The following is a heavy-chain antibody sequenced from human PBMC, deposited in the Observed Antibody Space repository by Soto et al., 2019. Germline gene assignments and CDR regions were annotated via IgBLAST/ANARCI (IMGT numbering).Heavy chain of an antibody. V-gene: IGHV4-34*01. Sequence: SETLSLTCTVSGGSLTGYYWSWIRQPPGKGLEWIGEVKDGGSTNYSPSLRGRVSISADTSKNHFSLRLNSVTAADTAVYFCARGQEGIVATHWDQGALVTVSS. J-gene: IGHJ4*02. D-gene: IGHD5-12*01. CDR2: VKDGGST. CDR1: GGSLTGYY. CDR3: ARGQEGIVATH.